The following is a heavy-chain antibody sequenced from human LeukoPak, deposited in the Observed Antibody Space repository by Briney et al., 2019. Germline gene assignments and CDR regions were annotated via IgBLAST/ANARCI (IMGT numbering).Heavy chain of an antibody. CDR1: GYTFTSYY. D-gene: IGHD6-6*01. V-gene: IGHV1-46*01. J-gene: IGHJ5*02. CDR3: ARDRSQLVRQGEMGWFDP. Sequence: ASVKVSCKASGYTFTSYYMHWVRQAPGQGLEWMGIINPSGGSTSYAQKFQGRVTMTRDTSTSTVYMELSSLRSEDTAVYYCARDRSQLVRQGEMGWFDPWGQGTLVTVSS. CDR2: INPSGGST.